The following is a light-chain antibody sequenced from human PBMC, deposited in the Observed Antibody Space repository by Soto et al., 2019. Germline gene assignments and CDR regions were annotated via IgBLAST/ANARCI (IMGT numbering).Light chain of an antibody. J-gene: IGKJ1*01. Sequence: LVMTQSAGALSVAPGERCTRSCSASDSVSSSLALYQQKPGQAPSLLISGASTRAAGIPARFSGSGSGTEFTLTISSLQSEDFAVYYCQHYNTWPWTFGQGTKVDNK. CDR1: DSVSSS. CDR3: QHYNTWPWT. V-gene: IGKV3-15*01. CDR2: GAS.